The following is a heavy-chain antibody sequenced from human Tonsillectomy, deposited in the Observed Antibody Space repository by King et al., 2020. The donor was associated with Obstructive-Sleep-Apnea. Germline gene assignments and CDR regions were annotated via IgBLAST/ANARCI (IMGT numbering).Heavy chain of an antibody. D-gene: IGHD6-13*01. J-gene: IGHJ4*02. Sequence: EVQLVESGGGLVKPGGSLRLSCAASGFTFSSYNMNWVRQAPGKGLEWVSSISGSSGYIYYADSVKGRFSISRDNATNSLYLQMNSLGVEDTAVYYCATALAAAAPFDSWGQGTLVTVSS. CDR1: GFTFSSYN. CDR3: ATALAAAAPFDS. CDR2: ISGSSGYI. V-gene: IGHV3-21*01.